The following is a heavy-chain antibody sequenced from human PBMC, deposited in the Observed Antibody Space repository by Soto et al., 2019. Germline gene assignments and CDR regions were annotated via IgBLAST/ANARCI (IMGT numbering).Heavy chain of an antibody. CDR1: AFTFSSYE. J-gene: IGHJ3*02. V-gene: IGHV3-48*03. CDR2: ISSSGSSI. CDR3: ARISGWRIGGFGGAFDI. D-gene: IGHD3-16*01. Sequence: GESLKISCAASAFTFSSYEMNWVRQAPGKGLEWISYISSSGSSIHYADSVKGRFTISRDNAKNSLYLQMNSLRAEDTAVYYCARISGWRIGGFGGAFDIWGQGTMVTVSS.